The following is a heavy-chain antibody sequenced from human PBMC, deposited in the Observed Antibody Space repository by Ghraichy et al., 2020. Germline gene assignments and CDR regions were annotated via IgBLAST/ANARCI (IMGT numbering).Heavy chain of an antibody. J-gene: IGHJ3*02. Sequence: SDTLSLTCSVSGGSISTYYWSWIRQPPGKGLEWIGYIYYSGSTDYNPSLKSRITISVDTSKNQFSLKLSSVTAADTAVYYCARDQWELDGVNAFDIWGQGTMVTVSS. D-gene: IGHD1-26*01. CDR3: ARDQWELDGVNAFDI. CDR2: IYYSGST. CDR1: GGSISTYY. V-gene: IGHV4-59*01.